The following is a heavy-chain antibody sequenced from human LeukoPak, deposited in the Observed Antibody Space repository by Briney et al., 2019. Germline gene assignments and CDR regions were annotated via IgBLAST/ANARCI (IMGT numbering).Heavy chain of an antibody. Sequence: PGGSLRLSCAASGFTFSSYGMHWVRQTPGKGLEWVAFIRYDGTNKHYADSVKGRFTISRDNSKNTLYLQMNSLRPEDTAVYYCARATKWGQGTLVTVSS. CDR3: ARATK. D-gene: IGHD1-1*01. CDR2: IRYDGTNK. CDR1: GFTFSSYG. J-gene: IGHJ4*02. V-gene: IGHV3-30*02.